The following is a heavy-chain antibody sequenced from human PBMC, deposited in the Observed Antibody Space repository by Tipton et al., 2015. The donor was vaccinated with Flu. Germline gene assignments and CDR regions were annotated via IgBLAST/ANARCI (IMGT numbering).Heavy chain of an antibody. J-gene: IGHJ4*02. D-gene: IGHD2-2*01. CDR1: GYTFSSYD. CDR2: MNPNTGDA. CDR3: ARGMRTRPADFDY. V-gene: IGHV1-8*03. Sequence: QVQLVQSGPEVKKPGASVKVSCKASGYTFSSYDISWVRQVTGQGLEWMGWMNPNTGDAGYAQKFKGRVTISGTTSITTAYLEVTSLRSEDTAVYYCARGMRTRPADFDYWGQGTLVTVSS.